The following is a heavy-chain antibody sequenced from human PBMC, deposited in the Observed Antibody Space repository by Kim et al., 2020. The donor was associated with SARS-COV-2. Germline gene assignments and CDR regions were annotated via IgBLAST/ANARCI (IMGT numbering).Heavy chain of an antibody. CDR2: ISYDGSNK. Sequence: GGSLRLSCAASGFTFSSYAMHWVRQAPGKGLEWVAVISYDGSNKYYADSVKGRFTISRDNSKNTLYLQMNSLRAEDTAVYYCARDKRYSSGWDNWFDPWGQGTLVTVSS. CDR3: ARDKRYSSGWDNWFDP. CDR1: GFTFSSYA. V-gene: IGHV3-30-3*01. D-gene: IGHD6-19*01. J-gene: IGHJ5*02.